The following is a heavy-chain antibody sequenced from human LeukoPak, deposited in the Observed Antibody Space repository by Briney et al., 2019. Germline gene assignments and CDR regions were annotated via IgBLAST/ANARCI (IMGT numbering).Heavy chain of an antibody. Sequence: GGSLRLSCAASGFTVSSNYMSWVRQAPGKGLEWVSVIYSGGSTYYADSVKGRFTISRDNSENTLYLQMNSLRAEGTAVYYCARMRPYYYYYGMDVWGQGTTVTVSS. CDR1: GFTVSSNY. J-gene: IGHJ6*02. CDR3: ARMRPYYYYYGMDV. CDR2: IYSGGST. V-gene: IGHV3-53*01.